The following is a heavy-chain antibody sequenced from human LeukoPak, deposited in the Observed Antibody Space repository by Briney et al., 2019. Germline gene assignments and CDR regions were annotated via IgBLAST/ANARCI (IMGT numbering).Heavy chain of an antibody. Sequence: GESLKISCKGSGYNFTNYWIAWVRQMPGKGLEWMGIIYPGDSETIYSPSFQGQVTISADKSISTAYLQWSSLKASDTAMYYWARGYGENWFDPWGQGTLVTVSS. D-gene: IGHD4-17*01. J-gene: IGHJ5*02. V-gene: IGHV5-51*01. CDR2: IYPGDSET. CDR1: GYNFTNYW. CDR3: ARGYGENWFDP.